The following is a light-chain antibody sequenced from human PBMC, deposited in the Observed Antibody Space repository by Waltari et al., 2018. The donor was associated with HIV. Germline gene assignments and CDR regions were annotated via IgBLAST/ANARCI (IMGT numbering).Light chain of an antibody. J-gene: IGKJ1*01. CDR2: GAS. Sequence: DIVLTQSPGTLSLSPGERATLSCRASQSVSSSYLAWYQQKSGQAPRLLIYGASSRATGIPDRFSGSGSGTEFTLTIARLEPEDFVVYYCQQSETFGQGTRVEIK. CDR3: QQSET. V-gene: IGKV3-20*01. CDR1: QSVSSSY.